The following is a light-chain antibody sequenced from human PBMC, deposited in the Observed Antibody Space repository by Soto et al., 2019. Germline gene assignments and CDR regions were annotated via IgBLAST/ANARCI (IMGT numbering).Light chain of an antibody. CDR2: AAS. Sequence: DIQMTQSPSSLSASVGDRVTITCRASQTIINYLNWYQQKPGKAPKLLIHAASSLQSGVPPRFSGTGSGTDFTLTISSLQPEDFATYYCQQSYSIPWTFGQGTNVEIK. CDR3: QQSYSIPWT. CDR1: QTIINY. J-gene: IGKJ1*01. V-gene: IGKV1-39*01.